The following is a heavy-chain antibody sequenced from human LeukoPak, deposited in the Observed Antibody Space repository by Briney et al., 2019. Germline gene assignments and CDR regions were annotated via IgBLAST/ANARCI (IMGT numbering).Heavy chain of an antibody. CDR3: ARDILTGYGEFDY. CDR1: GFTFSGYD. J-gene: IGHJ4*02. Sequence: GGSLRLSCAASGFTFSGYDMSWVRQAPGKGLEWVSYTSSSSSTIYYADSVKSRFTISRNNAKNSLYLQMNSLRAEDTAVYYCARDILTGYGEFDYWGQGTLVTVSS. V-gene: IGHV3-48*04. CDR2: TSSSSSTI. D-gene: IGHD3-9*01.